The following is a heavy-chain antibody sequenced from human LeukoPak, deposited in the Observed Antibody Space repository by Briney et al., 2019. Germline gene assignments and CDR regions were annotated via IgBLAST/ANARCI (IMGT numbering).Heavy chain of an antibody. CDR3: ARDRDWYYYGSGSYGWFDP. Sequence: ASVTVSCKASGYTFTGYYMDWVRQAPGQGREWIGWINPNSGGTNYAQKFQGRVTMTRDTSISTAYMELSRLRSDDTAVYYCARDRDWYYYGSGSYGWFDPWGQGTLVTVSS. CDR2: INPNSGGT. D-gene: IGHD3-10*01. V-gene: IGHV1-2*02. J-gene: IGHJ5*02. CDR1: GYTFTGYY.